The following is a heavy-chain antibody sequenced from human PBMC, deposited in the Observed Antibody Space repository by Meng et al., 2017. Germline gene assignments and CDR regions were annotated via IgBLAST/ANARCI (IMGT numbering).Heavy chain of an antibody. V-gene: IGHV1-58*02. CDR3: AAGLTYYYDSSGYYVGDAFDI. CDR1: GFTFTSSA. CDR2: IVVGSGNT. Sequence: SVKVSCKASGFTFTSSAMQWVRQARGQRLEWIGWIVVGSGNTNYAQKFQERVTITRDTSTSTAYMELSSLRSEDTAVYYCAAGLTYYYDSSGYYVGDAFDIWGQGTMVTVSS. J-gene: IGHJ3*02. D-gene: IGHD3-22*01.